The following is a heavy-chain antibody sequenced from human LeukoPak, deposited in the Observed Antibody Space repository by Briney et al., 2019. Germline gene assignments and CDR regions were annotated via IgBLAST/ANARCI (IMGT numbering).Heavy chain of an antibody. Sequence: GGSLRLSCAASGFTFSSYGMHWVRQAPGKGLEWVAVISYDGSNKYYADSVKGRFTISRDNSKSTLYLQMNSLRAGDTAVYYCAKDSTTVTTSMGEAFDIWGQGTMVTVSS. D-gene: IGHD4-17*01. CDR1: GFTFSSYG. CDR3: AKDSTTVTTSMGEAFDI. V-gene: IGHV3-30*18. CDR2: ISYDGSNK. J-gene: IGHJ3*02.